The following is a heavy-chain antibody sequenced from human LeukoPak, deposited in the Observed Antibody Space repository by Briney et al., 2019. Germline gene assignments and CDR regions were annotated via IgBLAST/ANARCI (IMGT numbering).Heavy chain of an antibody. CDR2: IYYSGST. Sequence: SETLSLTCTVSGGSISSYYWSWIRQPPGKGLEWIGYIYYSGSTNYNPSLKSRVTISLDASKNQFSLKLSSVTAADTAVYYCAREVGSYYPYTAIDYWGQGTLVTVSS. CDR3: AREVGSYYPYTAIDY. V-gene: IGHV4-59*12. J-gene: IGHJ4*02. D-gene: IGHD3-10*01. CDR1: GGSISSYY.